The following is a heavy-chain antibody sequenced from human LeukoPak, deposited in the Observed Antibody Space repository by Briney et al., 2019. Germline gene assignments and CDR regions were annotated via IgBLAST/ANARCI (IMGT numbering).Heavy chain of an antibody. CDR1: GGSVSSGGYS. J-gene: IGHJ4*02. Sequence: SETLSLTCAVSGGSVSSGGYSWSWIRQPAGKGLEWIGRIYTSGSTNYNPSLKSRVTMSVDTSKNQFSLKLSSVTAADTAVYYCARLYYDILTGYPGYFDYWGQGTLVTVSS. V-gene: IGHV4-61*02. CDR3: ARLYYDILTGYPGYFDY. CDR2: IYTSGST. D-gene: IGHD3-9*01.